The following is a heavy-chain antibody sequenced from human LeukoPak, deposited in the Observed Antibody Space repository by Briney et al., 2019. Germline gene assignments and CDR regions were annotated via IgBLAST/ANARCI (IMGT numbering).Heavy chain of an antibody. J-gene: IGHJ6*03. D-gene: IGHD2-2*01. CDR3: AREVSCSSTSCLDYYYYYYMDV. CDR2: IYYSGST. Sequence: KPSETLSLTCAVSGGSISSNSYYWGWIRQPPGKGLEWIGSIYYSGSTYYNPSLKSRVTISVDTSKNQFSLKLSSVTAADTAVYYCAREVSCSSTSCLDYYYYYYMDVWGKGTTVTISS. CDR1: GGSISSNSYY. V-gene: IGHV4-39*07.